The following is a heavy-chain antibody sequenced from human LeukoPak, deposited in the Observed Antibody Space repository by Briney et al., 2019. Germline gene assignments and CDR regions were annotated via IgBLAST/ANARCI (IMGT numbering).Heavy chain of an antibody. CDR3: ASGPNYYDSSGFDY. D-gene: IGHD3-22*01. Sequence: PGGSLRLSCAASGFTFSSYGMPWVRQAPGKGLEGGSVIYSGGSTYYADSVKGRFTISRDNSKNTLYLQMNSLRAEDTAVYDCASGPNYYDSSGFDYWGQGTLVTVSS. V-gene: IGHV3-66*01. J-gene: IGHJ4*02. CDR1: GFTFSSYG. CDR2: IYSGGST.